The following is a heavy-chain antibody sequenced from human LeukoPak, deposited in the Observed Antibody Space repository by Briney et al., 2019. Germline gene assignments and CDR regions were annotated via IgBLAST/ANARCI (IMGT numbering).Heavy chain of an antibody. Sequence: GASVKVSGKASGYTFTGYYMHWVRQAPGQGLEWMGRINPNSGGTNYAQKFQGRVTMTRDTSISTAYMELSRLRSDDTAVYYCARDKGYSSSWYSFDYWGQGTLVTVSS. V-gene: IGHV1-2*06. D-gene: IGHD6-13*01. J-gene: IGHJ4*02. CDR2: INPNSGGT. CDR3: ARDKGYSSSWYSFDY. CDR1: GYTFTGYY.